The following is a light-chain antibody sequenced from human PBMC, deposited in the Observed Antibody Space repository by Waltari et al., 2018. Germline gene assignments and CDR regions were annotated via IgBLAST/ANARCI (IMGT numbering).Light chain of an antibody. Sequence: QSALTQPPSVSGSPGQSVTISCTGTSGDIGGYNFVSWYQQHPGKAPKLMIYEVTKRPSGVPNRFSGSKSGNTASLTVSGLQAEDEADYYCSSFAGNNNPYVFGTGTKVSVL. CDR2: EVT. J-gene: IGLJ1*01. CDR3: SSFAGNNNPYV. CDR1: SGDIGGYNF. V-gene: IGLV2-8*01.